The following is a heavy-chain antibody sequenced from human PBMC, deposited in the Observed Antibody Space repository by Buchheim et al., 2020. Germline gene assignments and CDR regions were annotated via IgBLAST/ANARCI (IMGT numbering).Heavy chain of an antibody. J-gene: IGHJ5*02. V-gene: IGHV4-59*08. CDR1: GGSISSYY. D-gene: IGHD3-9*01. Sequence: QVQLQESGPGLVKPSETLSLTCTVSGGSISSYYWSWIRQPPGKGLEWIGYIYYSGSTNYNPSLKSRVTISVDTSKNQFSLKLSSVTAADTAVYYCARREASYDMLTGYYLNWFDPWGQGTL. CDR2: IYYSGST. CDR3: ARREASYDMLTGYYLNWFDP.